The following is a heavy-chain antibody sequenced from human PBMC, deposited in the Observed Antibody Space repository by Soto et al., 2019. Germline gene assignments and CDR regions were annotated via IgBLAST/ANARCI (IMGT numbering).Heavy chain of an antibody. V-gene: IGHV3-23*01. CDR3: AKRVGYGEIDY. CDR1: GFSFSTYA. CDR2: ISGDGGST. J-gene: IGHJ4*02. Sequence: EVLLLESGGGLVQPGGSLRLSCGASGFSFSTYAMSWVRQAPGKGLEWVSGISGDGGSTYYADSGKGRFSISRDNSNNTLYLQMNSLRVEDTAVYYCAKRVGYGEIDYWGQGTLVTVSS. D-gene: IGHD5-18*01.